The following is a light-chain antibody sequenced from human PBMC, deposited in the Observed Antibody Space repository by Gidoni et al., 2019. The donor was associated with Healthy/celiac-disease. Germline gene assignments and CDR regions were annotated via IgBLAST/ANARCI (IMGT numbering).Light chain of an antibody. CDR1: QSVSSY. Sequence: EIVLTQSPATLSLSPGERATLSCRASQSVSSYLAWYQQKPGQAPRLLIYDASNRATGSPSRFSGSGSWTDFTRTISSLEPEDFAVYYCQQRSNWPPLFTFGPGTKVDIK. CDR2: DAS. J-gene: IGKJ3*01. CDR3: QQRSNWPPLFT. V-gene: IGKV3-11*01.